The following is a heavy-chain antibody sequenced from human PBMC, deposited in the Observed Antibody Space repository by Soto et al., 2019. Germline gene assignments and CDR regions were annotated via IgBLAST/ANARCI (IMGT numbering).Heavy chain of an antibody. CDR3: FRGGYNCACDH. V-gene: IGHV1-2*02. Sequence: ASVQVSCKASCHSFTAHYINWVRQTPGVGFEWMGLIIPTSGGTKVARKFQGRPTSTRDTSTGTAYMELRRLTSDDTAVYYCFRGGYNCACDHWGQGTLVTVSS. CDR1: CHSFTAHY. D-gene: IGHD5-18*01. CDR2: IIPTSGGT. J-gene: IGHJ4*02.